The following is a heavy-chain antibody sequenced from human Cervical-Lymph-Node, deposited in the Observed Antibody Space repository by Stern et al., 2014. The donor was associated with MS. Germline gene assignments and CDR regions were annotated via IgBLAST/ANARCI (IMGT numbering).Heavy chain of an antibody. J-gene: IGHJ4*02. D-gene: IGHD3-10*01. Sequence: VQLVESGGGLVKPGGSLRLSCEASGFTFSDYYMSWIRQAPGKGLEWVSQICSGGVTTYYADSVRGRFTISRDNAKISLFLQMNSLRAEDTAVYYCARASRTLVRGVLPDYWGQGTLVTVSS. CDR2: ICSGGVTT. V-gene: IGHV3-11*01. CDR1: GFTFSDYY. CDR3: ARASRTLVRGVLPDY.